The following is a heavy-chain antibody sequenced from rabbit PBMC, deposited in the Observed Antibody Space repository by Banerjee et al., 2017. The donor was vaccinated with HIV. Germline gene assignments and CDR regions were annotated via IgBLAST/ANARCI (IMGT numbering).Heavy chain of an antibody. J-gene: IGHJ3*01. V-gene: IGHV1S40*01. CDR1: GFSFSSNYW. D-gene: IGHD4-1*01. CDR2: IYTGSGST. CDR3: ARSNTANTYYSITQLDL. Sequence: QSLEESGGDLVKPGASLTLSCTASGFSFSSNYWICWVRQAPGKGLEWIGCIYTGSGSTWYASWAKGRFTISKTSSTTVTLQMTSLTAADTATYFCARSNTANTYYSITQLDLWGPGTLVTVS.